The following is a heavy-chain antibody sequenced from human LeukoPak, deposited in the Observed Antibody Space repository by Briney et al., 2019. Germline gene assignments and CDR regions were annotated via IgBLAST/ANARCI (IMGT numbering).Heavy chain of an antibody. CDR3: AELGITMIGGV. V-gene: IGHV3-48*03. CDR2: IGSSGSTI. Sequence: PGGSLRLSCVASGFTFSSYEMNWVRQAPRKGLEWVSYIGSSGSTIYYADSVKGRFTISRDNAKNSLYLQMNSLRAEDTAVYYCAELGITMIGGVWGKGTTVTISS. J-gene: IGHJ6*04. CDR1: GFTFSSYE. D-gene: IGHD3-10*02.